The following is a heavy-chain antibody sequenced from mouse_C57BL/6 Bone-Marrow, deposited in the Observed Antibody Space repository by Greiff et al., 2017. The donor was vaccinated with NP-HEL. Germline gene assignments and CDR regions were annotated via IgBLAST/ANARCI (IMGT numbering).Heavy chain of an antibody. CDR2: IWRGGST. V-gene: IGHV2-5*01. CDR3: AKRYFDV. CDR1: GFSFTSYG. J-gene: IGHJ1*03. Sequence: VKLQQSGPGLVQPSQSLSITCTVSGFSFTSYGVHWVRQSPGKGLEWLGVIWRGGSTDYNEAFMSRLNITKDNSKIQVFFKMNSLQAEDTAIYYWAKRYFDVWGTGTTVTVSS.